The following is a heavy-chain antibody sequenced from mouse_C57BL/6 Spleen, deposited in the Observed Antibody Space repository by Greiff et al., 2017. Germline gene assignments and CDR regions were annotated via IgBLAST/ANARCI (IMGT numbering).Heavy chain of an antibody. V-gene: IGHV5-17*01. CDR2: ISSGSSTI. CDR3: ARDRIYYGYDGFAY. D-gene: IGHD2-2*01. J-gene: IGHJ3*01. Sequence: EVQGVESGGGLVKPGGSLKLSCAASGFTFSDYGMHWVRQAPEKVLEWVAYISSGSSTIYYADTVKGRFTISRDNAKNTLFLQMTSLRSEDTAMYYCARDRIYYGYDGFAYWGQGTLVTVSA. CDR1: GFTFSDYG.